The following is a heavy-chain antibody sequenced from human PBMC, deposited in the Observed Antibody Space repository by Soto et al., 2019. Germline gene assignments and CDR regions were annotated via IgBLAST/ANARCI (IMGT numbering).Heavy chain of an antibody. CDR1: GFTFSSYW. CDR2: IKQDGSEK. D-gene: IGHD6-13*01. CDR3: ARHPERIAQIGWFDP. V-gene: IGHV3-7*01. J-gene: IGHJ5*02. Sequence: HPGGSLRLSCAASGFTFSSYWMSWVRQAPGKGLEWVANIKQDGSEKYYVDSVKGRFTISRDNAKNSLYLQMNSLRAEDTAVYYCARHPERIAQIGWFDPWGQGTLVTVS.